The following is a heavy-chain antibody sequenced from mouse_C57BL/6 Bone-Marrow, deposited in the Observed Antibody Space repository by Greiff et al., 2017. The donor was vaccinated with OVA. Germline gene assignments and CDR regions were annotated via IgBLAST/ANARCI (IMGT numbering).Heavy chain of an antibody. D-gene: IGHD1-1*01. CDR3: ARDPHYDGSSYFDV. J-gene: IGHJ1*03. V-gene: IGHV3-5*01. CDR2: IYYSGTI. CDR1: GISITTGNYR. Sequence: EVKLVESGPGLVKPSQTVFLTCTVTGISITTGNYRWSWIRQFPGNKLEWIGYIYYSGTITYNPSLTSRTTITRDTPKNQFFLEMNSLTAEDTATYYCARDPHYDGSSYFDVWGTGTTVTVSS.